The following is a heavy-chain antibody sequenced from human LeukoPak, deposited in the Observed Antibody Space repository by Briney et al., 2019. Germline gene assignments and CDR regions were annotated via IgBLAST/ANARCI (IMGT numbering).Heavy chain of an antibody. CDR3: ARSSSRKIAARPDEALGY. CDR1: GGSISSSSYY. D-gene: IGHD6-6*01. J-gene: IGHJ4*02. V-gene: IGHV4-39*07. CDR2: IYYSGST. Sequence: SETLSLTCTVSGGSISSSSYYWGWIRQPPGKGLEWIGSIYYSGSTYYNPSLKSRVTISVDTSKNQFSLKLSSVTAADTAVYYCARSSSRKIAARPDEALGYWGQGTLVTVSS.